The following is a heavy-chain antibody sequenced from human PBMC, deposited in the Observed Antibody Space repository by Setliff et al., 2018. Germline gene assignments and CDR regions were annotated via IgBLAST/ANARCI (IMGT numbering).Heavy chain of an antibody. CDR1: GYTFSNYG. J-gene: IGHJ4*02. Sequence: ASVKVSCKASGYTFSNYGVTWVRQAPGQGLEWMGWVTIYNGNTKYAQNLQGRLTLTTDISTSTAYMELGSLTTDDTAVYYCAIVESMVRGKNILRHFDYWGQGIQVTVS. CDR2: VTIYNGNT. CDR3: AIVESMVRGKNILRHFDY. D-gene: IGHD3-10*01. V-gene: IGHV1-18*01.